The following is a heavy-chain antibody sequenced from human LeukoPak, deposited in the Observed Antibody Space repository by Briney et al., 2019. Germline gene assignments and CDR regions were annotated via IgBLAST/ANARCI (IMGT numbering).Heavy chain of an antibody. CDR2: IYHSGST. Sequence: SGTLSLTCAVSGGSISSSNWWSWFRQPPRKRLQWLGEIYHSGSTKYNPSLKSRVTISVDKSKNQFSLKLSSVTAADTAVYYCARAGAAAGPFDYWGQGTLVTVSS. CDR3: ARAGAAAGPFDY. D-gene: IGHD6-13*01. V-gene: IGHV4-4*02. CDR1: GGSISSSNW. J-gene: IGHJ4*02.